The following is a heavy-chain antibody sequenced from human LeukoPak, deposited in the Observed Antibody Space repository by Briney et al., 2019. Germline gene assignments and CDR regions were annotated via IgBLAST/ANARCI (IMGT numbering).Heavy chain of an antibody. CDR3: AREGGYSGYDNGDAFDI. CDR2: ISAYNGNT. CDR1: GYTFTSYG. D-gene: IGHD5-12*01. Sequence: ASVKVSCKASGYTFTSYGISWVRQAPGQGLEWMGWISAYNGNTNYAQKLQGRVTMTTDTSTSTAYMELRSLRSDDTAVYYCAREGGYSGYDNGDAFDIWGQGTMVTVSS. V-gene: IGHV1-18*01. J-gene: IGHJ3*02.